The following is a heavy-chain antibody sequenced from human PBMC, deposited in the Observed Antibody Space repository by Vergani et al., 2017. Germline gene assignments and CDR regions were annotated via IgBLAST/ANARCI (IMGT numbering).Heavy chain of an antibody. CDR3: ARDPNGSTGTGAFDY. CDR1: GGSFSGYY. V-gene: IGHV4-34*01. D-gene: IGHD1-1*01. J-gene: IGHJ4*02. Sequence: QVQLQQWGAGLLKPSETLSLTCAVYGGSFSGYYWSWIRQPPGKGLEWIGEINHSGSTNYNPSLKSRVTISVDTSKNQFSLKLSSVTAADTAVYYCARDPNGSTGTGAFDYRGQGTLVTVSS. CDR2: INHSGST.